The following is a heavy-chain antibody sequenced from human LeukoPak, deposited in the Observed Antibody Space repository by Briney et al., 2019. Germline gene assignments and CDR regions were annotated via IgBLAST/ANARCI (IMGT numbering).Heavy chain of an antibody. CDR1: GFTFSSYA. J-gene: IGHJ5*02. Sequence: GGSLGLSCAASGFTFSSYAMSWVRQAPGKGLEWVSAISGSGGSTYYADSVKGRFTISRDNSKNTLYLQMNSLTAEDSAVYYCARVCYTGNYLRNGWLDPWGQGTLVTVSS. CDR3: ARVCYTGNYLRNGWLDP. CDR2: ISGSGGST. V-gene: IGHV3-23*01. D-gene: IGHD1-26*01.